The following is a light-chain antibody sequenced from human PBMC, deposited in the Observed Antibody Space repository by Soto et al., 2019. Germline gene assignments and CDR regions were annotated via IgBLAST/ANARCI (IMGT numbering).Light chain of an antibody. Sequence: EIVMTQSPATLSVSPGERATLSCRASQSVSRYLAWYQQKPGQAPRLLIYGASARATGIPARFSGSGSGTKFTLTISSLPSVVFSFYYCQQYNNWLPTFGQGTKVDIK. CDR2: GAS. V-gene: IGKV3-15*01. CDR1: QSVSRY. J-gene: IGKJ1*01. CDR3: QQYNNWLPT.